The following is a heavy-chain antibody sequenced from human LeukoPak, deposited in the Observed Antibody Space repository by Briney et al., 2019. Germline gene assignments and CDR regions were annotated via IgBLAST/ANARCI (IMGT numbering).Heavy chain of an antibody. V-gene: IGHV3-30*03. D-gene: IGHD6-13*01. J-gene: IGHJ2*01. CDR2: ISYDGSNK. CDR3: ATDSSSSSANYYFDL. Sequence: GRSLRLSCAASGFTFSSYGMHWVRQAPGKGLEWVAVISYDGSNKYYADSVKGRFTISRDNSKNTLYLQMNSLRAEDTAVYYCATDSSSSSANYYFDLWGRGTLVTVSS. CDR1: GFTFSSYG.